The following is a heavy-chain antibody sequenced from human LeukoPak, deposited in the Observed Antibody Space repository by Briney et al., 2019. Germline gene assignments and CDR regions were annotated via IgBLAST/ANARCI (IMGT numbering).Heavy chain of an antibody. CDR1: AGSMSNYY. Sequence: SETLSLTCTVSAGSMSNYYWSWVRQPPGKGLEWIAYIYSSGSTNYNPSLKSRANISLDTSKNQFSLKLTSVTAADTAVYYCARLSSGRPHEYFQHWGQGTLVTVSS. D-gene: IGHD3-22*01. CDR2: IYSSGST. J-gene: IGHJ1*01. V-gene: IGHV4-59*01. CDR3: ARLSSGRPHEYFQH.